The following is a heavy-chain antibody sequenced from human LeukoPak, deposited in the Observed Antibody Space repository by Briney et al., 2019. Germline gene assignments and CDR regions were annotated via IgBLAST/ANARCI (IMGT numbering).Heavy chain of an antibody. CDR2: IIPIFGTA. Sequence: ASVKVSCKASGGTFSSYAISWVRQAPGQGLEWMGGIIPIFGTANYAQKFQGRVIMTTDTSTSSVFMELSSLRSEDTAVYYCARGDFGSGSYKLWGQGTLVSVSS. J-gene: IGHJ4*02. CDR1: GGTFSSYA. CDR3: ARGDFGSGSYKL. D-gene: IGHD3-10*01. V-gene: IGHV1-69*05.